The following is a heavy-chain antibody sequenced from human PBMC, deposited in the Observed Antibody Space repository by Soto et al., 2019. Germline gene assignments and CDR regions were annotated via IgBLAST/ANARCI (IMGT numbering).Heavy chain of an antibody. J-gene: IGHJ6*02. CDR3: ARLATVTSPYYYYGMDV. V-gene: IGHV4-59*08. D-gene: IGHD4-17*01. CDR2: IYYSGST. CDR1: GGSISSYY. Sequence: QVQLQESGPGLVKPSETLSLTCTVSGGSISSYYWSWIRQPPGKGLEWIGYIYYSGSTNYNPSLKSRVTLSVDTSKNQFSLKLSSVTAADTAVYYCARLATVTSPYYYYGMDVWGQGTTVTVSS.